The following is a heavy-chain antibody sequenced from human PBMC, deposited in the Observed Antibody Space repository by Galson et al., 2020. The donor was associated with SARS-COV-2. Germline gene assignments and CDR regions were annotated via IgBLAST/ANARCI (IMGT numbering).Heavy chain of an antibody. CDR1: GFTFSSYG. CDR3: ATAAYYYDSSGYDARDFYY. D-gene: IGHD3-22*01. J-gene: IGHJ4*02. V-gene: IGHV3-30*03. Sequence: TGGSLRLSCAASGFTFSSYGMHWVRQAPGKGLEWVAVISYDGSNKYYADSVKGRFTISRDNSKNTLYLQMNSLRAEDTAVYYCATAAYYYDSSGYDARDFYYWGQGTLVTVSS. CDR2: ISYDGSNK.